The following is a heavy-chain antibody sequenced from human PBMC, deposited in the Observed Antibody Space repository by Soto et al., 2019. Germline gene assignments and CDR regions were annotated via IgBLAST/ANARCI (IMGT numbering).Heavy chain of an antibody. Sequence: GGSLRLSCAASGFTVSSNYMSWVRQAPGKGLEWVSVIYSGGSTYYADSVKGRFTISRHNSKNTLYLQMNSLRAEDTAVYYCARGRSGYGSGRYYYYYYMDVWGKGTTVTVSS. CDR1: GFTVSSNY. J-gene: IGHJ6*03. V-gene: IGHV3-53*04. CDR3: ARGRSGYGSGRYYYYYYMDV. CDR2: IYSGGST. D-gene: IGHD3-10*01.